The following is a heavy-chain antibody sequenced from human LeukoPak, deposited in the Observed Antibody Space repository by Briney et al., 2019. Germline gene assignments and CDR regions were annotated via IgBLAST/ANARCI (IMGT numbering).Heavy chain of an antibody. CDR3: ARDFAVAGPDY. Sequence: HPGGSLRLSCAASGFTFSSYEMNWVRQAPGKGLEWVSYISSGGSTIYYADSVKGRFTISRDNAKNSLYLQMNSLRAEDTAVYYCARDFAVAGPDYWGQGTLVTVSS. CDR1: GFTFSSYE. D-gene: IGHD6-19*01. V-gene: IGHV3-48*03. CDR2: ISSGGSTI. J-gene: IGHJ4*02.